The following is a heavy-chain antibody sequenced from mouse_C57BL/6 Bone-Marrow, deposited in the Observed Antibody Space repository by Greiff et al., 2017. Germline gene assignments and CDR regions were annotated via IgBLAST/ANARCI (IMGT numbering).Heavy chain of an antibody. Sequence: EVKLVESGGGLVKPGGSLKLSCAASGFTFSDYGMHWVRQAPEKGLEWVAYISSGSSTIYYADTVKGRFTISRDNAKYTLFLQMTSLRSEDTAMYYCARGGYPHYYAMDYWGQGTSVTVSS. CDR1: GFTFSDYG. D-gene: IGHD2-2*01. CDR3: ARGGYPHYYAMDY. V-gene: IGHV5-17*01. J-gene: IGHJ4*01. CDR2: ISSGSSTI.